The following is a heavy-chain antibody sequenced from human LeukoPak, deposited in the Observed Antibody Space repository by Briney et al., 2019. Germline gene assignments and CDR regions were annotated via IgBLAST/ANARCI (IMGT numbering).Heavy chain of an antibody. D-gene: IGHD1-26*01. CDR3: AKGSLAVPTTPFDF. CDR1: GFTFSDSF. CDR2: ISSRGTTI. J-gene: IGHJ4*02. Sequence: GGSLRLSCTASGFTFSDSFMSWIRQAPGKGLEWISYISSRGTTIYYADSVKGRFTISRDNAKNSLYLQINSLRVDDTAVFYCAKGSLAVPTTPFDFWGQRTPVTVSS. V-gene: IGHV3-11*01.